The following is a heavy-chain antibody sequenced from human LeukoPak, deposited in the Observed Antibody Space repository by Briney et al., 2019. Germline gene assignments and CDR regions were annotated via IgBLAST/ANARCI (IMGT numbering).Heavy chain of an antibody. CDR1: GFTFSRYE. J-gene: IGHJ4*02. CDR3: ASEPNYYHRSGSRGD. D-gene: IGHD3-22*01. CDR2: ISSSGSAI. V-gene: IGHV3-48*03. Sequence: PGGSLRLSCAASGFTFSRYEMIWVRQAPGKGLEWVSYISSSGSAISYADSVKGRFTISRDNAKNSLYLQMNSLRAEDTAVYYCASEPNYYHRSGSRGDWGQGTLVTVSS.